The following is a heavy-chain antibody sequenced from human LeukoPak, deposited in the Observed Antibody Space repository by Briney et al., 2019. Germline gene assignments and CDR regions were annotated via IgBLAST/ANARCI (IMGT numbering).Heavy chain of an antibody. CDR3: ARERDGRFFDY. J-gene: IGHJ4*02. D-gene: IGHD5-24*01. Sequence: GGSLRLSCEVSGLIFRSYWMSWVRQAPGKGLEWVANINQEGSEKYFEDSVKGRFTISRDNAKNSLHLQVNTLRAEDTAVYYCARERDGRFFDYWGQGTLVTVSS. CDR2: INQEGSEK. V-gene: IGHV3-7*01. CDR1: GLIFRSYW.